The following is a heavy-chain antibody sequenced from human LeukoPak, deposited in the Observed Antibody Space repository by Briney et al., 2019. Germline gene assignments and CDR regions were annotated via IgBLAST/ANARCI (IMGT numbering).Heavy chain of an antibody. CDR1: GYTFTSYG. CDR3: ARDRKYYYDSSGYNWFDP. CDR2: ITAYNGNT. Sequence: ASVKVSCKASGYTFTSYGISWVRQAPGQGLEWMGWITAYNGNTNYAQKLQGRVTMTTDTSTSTAYMELRSLRPDDTAVYYCARDRKYYYDSSGYNWFDPWGQGTLVTVSS. J-gene: IGHJ5*02. D-gene: IGHD3-22*01. V-gene: IGHV1-18*01.